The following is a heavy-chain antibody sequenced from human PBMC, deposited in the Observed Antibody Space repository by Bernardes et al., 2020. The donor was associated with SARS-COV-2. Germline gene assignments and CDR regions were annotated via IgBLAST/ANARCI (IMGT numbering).Heavy chain of an antibody. D-gene: IGHD6-19*01. CDR1: GYTFDDFA. Sequence: GGSLRLSCAASGYTFDDFAMHWVRQAPGKGLEWVSGISWNSCSIGYAASVKGRFTISRDNAKNSLYLQMNSLRPDDTALYYCAKDYETGELGIAVEGYCGHWGQGTLVTVSS. CDR3: AKDYETGELGIAVEGYCGH. J-gene: IGHJ4*02. V-gene: IGHV3-9*01. CDR2: ISWNSCSI.